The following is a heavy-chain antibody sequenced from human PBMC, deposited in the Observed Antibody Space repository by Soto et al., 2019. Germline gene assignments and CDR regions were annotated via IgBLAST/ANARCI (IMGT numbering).Heavy chain of an antibody. CDR1: GFTFSNAW. D-gene: IGHD6-13*01. V-gene: IGHV3-15*01. J-gene: IGHJ6*02. CDR3: TTLSSSWYWYYYYGMDV. Sequence: GGSLRLSCAASGFTFSNAWMSWVRQAPGKGLEWVGRIKSKTDGGTTDYAAPVKGRFTISRDDSKNTLYLQMNSLKTEDTAVYYCTTLSSSWYWYYYYGMDVWGQGTTVTVSS. CDR2: IKSKTDGGTT.